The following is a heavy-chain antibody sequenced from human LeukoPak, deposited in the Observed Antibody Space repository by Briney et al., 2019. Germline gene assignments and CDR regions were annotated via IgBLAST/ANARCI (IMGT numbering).Heavy chain of an antibody. CDR2: ISGSGGST. CDR1: GFTFSSYA. CDR3: ASTGGRGYSGYEPFDY. V-gene: IGHV3-23*01. D-gene: IGHD5-12*01. Sequence: GGSLRLSCAASGFTFSSYAMSWDRQAPGKGLEWVSAISGSGGSTYYADSVKGRFTISRDNSKNTLYLQMNSLRAEDTAVYYCASTGGRGYSGYEPFDYWGQGTLVTVSS. J-gene: IGHJ4*02.